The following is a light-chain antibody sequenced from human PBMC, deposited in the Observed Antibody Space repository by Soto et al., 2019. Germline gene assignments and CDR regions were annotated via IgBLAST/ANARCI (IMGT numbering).Light chain of an antibody. J-gene: IGKJ5*01. V-gene: IGKV3-20*01. Sequence: EIVMTQSPGTLSLSPGERATLSCSASQSVSNNYLAWYQQKPGQAPRRLIYGASSRATGIPDRFSGSGSGTDFTLTISRLEPEDFAVYYCQQYGSSPTFGEGTRLEIK. CDR2: GAS. CDR3: QQYGSSPT. CDR1: QSVSNNY.